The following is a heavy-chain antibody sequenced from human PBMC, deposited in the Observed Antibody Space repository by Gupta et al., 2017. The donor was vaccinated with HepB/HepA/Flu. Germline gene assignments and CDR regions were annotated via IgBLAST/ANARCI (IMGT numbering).Heavy chain of an antibody. J-gene: IGHJ6*03. CDR1: GFTFSSYA. CDR3: AKFNSGTYSLIYFYAYYMDV. Sequence: VQLLESGGGLVQPGGSLRLSCPASGFTFSSYAMGWVRQAPGKGLEWVSIISGTGISTYYADSVKGRFTISRDNSKNTLYLQMNSLRAEDTAEYYCAKFNSGTYSLIYFYAYYMDVWGKGTTVTVSS. V-gene: IGHV3-23*01. CDR2: ISGTGIST. D-gene: IGHD1-26*01.